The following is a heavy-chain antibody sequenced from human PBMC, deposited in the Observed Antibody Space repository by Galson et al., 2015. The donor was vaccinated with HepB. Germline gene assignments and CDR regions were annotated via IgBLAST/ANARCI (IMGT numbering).Heavy chain of an antibody. Sequence: SVKVSCKASGYTFSIYGLTWVRQAPGQGLEWVGWISAYNGNTNYAQKLQGGVTVTTDTSTSTAYMELRSLRSDDTAVYYCARARYSSSPPDYWGQGTLVTVSS. V-gene: IGHV1-18*01. CDR3: ARARYSSSPPDY. D-gene: IGHD6-6*01. CDR1: GYTFSIYG. J-gene: IGHJ4*02. CDR2: ISAYNGNT.